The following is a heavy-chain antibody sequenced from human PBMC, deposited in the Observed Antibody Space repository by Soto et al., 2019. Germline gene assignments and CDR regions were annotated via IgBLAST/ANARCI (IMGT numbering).Heavy chain of an antibody. V-gene: IGHV1-8*01. J-gene: IGHJ5*02. CDR2: MNPNSGNT. D-gene: IGHD6-19*01. Sequence: QVQLVQSGAEVKKPGASVKVSCKASGYTFTSYDINWVRQATGQGLERMGWMNPNSGNTGYAQKCQGRVTMTRNTSISTAYMELSSLRSEDTAVYYCARGRGYSSGWYDLSLFDPWGQGTLVTVSS. CDR3: ARGRGYSSGWYDLSLFDP. CDR1: GYTFTSYD.